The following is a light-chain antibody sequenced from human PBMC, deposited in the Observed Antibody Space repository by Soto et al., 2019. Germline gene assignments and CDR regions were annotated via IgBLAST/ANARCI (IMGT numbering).Light chain of an antibody. Sequence: EIVLTQSLATLSLSPGARATLSCRASQSVSSYLAWYQQKPGQAPRLLIYDASIRATGIPARFSASGSGTDFTLTISSLEPEDVDVYYCQRRSSWRFGGGTKVEIK. CDR2: DAS. CDR1: QSVSSY. V-gene: IGKV3-11*01. J-gene: IGKJ4*01. CDR3: QRRSSWR.